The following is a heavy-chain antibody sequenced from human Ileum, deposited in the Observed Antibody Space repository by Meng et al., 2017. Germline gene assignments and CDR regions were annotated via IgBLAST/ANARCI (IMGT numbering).Heavy chain of an antibody. CDR3: AKHRGYSSRDMDV. J-gene: IGHJ6*02. CDR2: IGTSGST. D-gene: IGHD5-18*01. CDR1: GFTFSNYA. V-gene: IGHV3-23*01. Sequence: GESLKISCAASGFTFSNYAMSWVRQAPGKGLEWVSAIGTSGSTYYADSVKGRFTISRDNSKNTLYLQMNSLRAEDTAVYYCAKHRGYSSRDMDVWGQGTTVTVSS.